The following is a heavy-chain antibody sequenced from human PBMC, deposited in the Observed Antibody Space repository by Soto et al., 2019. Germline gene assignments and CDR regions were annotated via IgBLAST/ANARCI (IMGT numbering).Heavy chain of an antibody. CDR2: IIPMFETV. Sequence: ASVKVSCKASGGTFDNYAVSWVRQAPGQGLEWMGGIIPMFETVNYAQRFQGRLTIAADESTSTAYMELTSLTSADTAIYFCARGLRTGNYGMDVWGQGTTVTV. J-gene: IGHJ6*02. CDR3: ARGLRTGNYGMDV. D-gene: IGHD2-15*01. CDR1: GGTFDNYA. V-gene: IGHV1-69*13.